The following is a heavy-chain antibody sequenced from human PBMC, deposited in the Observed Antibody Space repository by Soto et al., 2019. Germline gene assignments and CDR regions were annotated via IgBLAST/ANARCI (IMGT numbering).Heavy chain of an antibody. D-gene: IGHD4-17*01. Sequence: EVQLVESGGGLVQPGGSLRLSCAASGFTFSNYWMSWVRQAPGKGLEWVANIKQDGSEKYYVDSVKGRFTISRDNARSSLYLQMNSLRPEDTAVYYCARDKAYGDSEDYWGQGTLVTVSS. CDR2: IKQDGSEK. J-gene: IGHJ4*02. CDR3: ARDKAYGDSEDY. V-gene: IGHV3-7*03. CDR1: GFTFSNYW.